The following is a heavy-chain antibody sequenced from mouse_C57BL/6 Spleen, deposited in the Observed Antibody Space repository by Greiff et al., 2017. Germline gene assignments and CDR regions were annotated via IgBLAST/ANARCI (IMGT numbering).Heavy chain of an antibody. CDR1: GYTFTDYY. CDR3: ARSGVGISYNYFDY. CDR2: INPYNGGT. V-gene: IGHV1-19*01. D-gene: IGHD1-1*01. Sequence: EVKLQESGPVLVKPGASVKMSCKASGYTFTDYYMNWVKQSHGKSLEWIGVINPYNGGTSYNQKFKGKATLTVDKSSSTAYMELNSLTSEDSAVYYCARSGVGISYNYFDYWGQGTSLTVSS. J-gene: IGHJ2*02.